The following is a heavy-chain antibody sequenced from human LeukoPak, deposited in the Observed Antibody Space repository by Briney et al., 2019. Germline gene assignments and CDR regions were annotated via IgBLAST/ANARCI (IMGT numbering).Heavy chain of an antibody. J-gene: IGHJ4*02. CDR2: ISWNSGSI. D-gene: IGHD3-10*01. V-gene: IGHV3-9*03. CDR3: AKDGYGSGSHYTLGKYYFDY. CDR1: GFTFDDYA. Sequence: PGRSLRLSCAASGFTFDDYAMHWVRQAPGKGLEWVSGISWNSGSIAYADSVKGRFTISRDHAKNSLYLQMNSLRAEDMPLYYCAKDGYGSGSHYTLGKYYFDYWGQGTLVTASS.